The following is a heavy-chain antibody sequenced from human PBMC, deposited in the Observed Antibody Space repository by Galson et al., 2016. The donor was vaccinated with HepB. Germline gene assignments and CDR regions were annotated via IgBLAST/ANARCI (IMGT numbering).Heavy chain of an antibody. J-gene: IGHJ4*01. CDR1: GASISSKNYH. CDR2: IYYTGSA. Sequence: SETLSLTCTVSGASISSKNYHWGWVRQTPGKGLEWIATIYYTGSAYYHPSLKSRVAISVDTSRNHFSLRLTSVTAAGTAMYYCASLLRYVDFLRGNYFDFWGHGTLVTVSS. D-gene: IGHD3-9*01. CDR3: ASLLRYVDFLRGNYFDF. V-gene: IGHV4-39*02.